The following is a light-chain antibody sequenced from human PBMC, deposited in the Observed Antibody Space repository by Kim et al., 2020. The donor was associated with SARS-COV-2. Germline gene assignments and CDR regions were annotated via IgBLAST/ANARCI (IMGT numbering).Light chain of an antibody. CDR2: DAS. V-gene: IGKV3-11*01. J-gene: IGKJ4*01. CDR1: KNVNSY. CDR3: QQRRNWPLT. Sequence: LSPGERATRSCRASKNVNSYLAWYQQKPGQAPRLLMYDASNRATGIPARFSGSGSGTDFTLTISSLEPEDFAIYYCQQRRNWPLTFGGGTKVDIK.